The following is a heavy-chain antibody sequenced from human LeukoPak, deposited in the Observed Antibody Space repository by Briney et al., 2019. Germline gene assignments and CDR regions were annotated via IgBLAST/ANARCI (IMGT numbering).Heavy chain of an antibody. V-gene: IGHV3-30*18. CDR2: ISYDGSNK. CDR1: GFTFSSYG. D-gene: IGHD2-2*01. Sequence: GRSLRLSCAASGFTFSSYGMHWVRQAPGKGLEWVAVISYDGSNKYYADSVKGRFTISRDNSKNTLYLQMNSLRAGDTAVYYCAKDLRGCSSTSCYEGTNWGQGTLVTVSS. J-gene: IGHJ4*02. CDR3: AKDLRGCSSTSCYEGTN.